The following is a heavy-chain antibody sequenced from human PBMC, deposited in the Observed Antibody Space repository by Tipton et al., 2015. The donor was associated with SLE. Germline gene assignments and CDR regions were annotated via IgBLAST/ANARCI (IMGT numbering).Heavy chain of an antibody. V-gene: IGHV3-48*03. D-gene: IGHD6-13*01. CDR2: ISSSGRTI. Sequence: SLRLSCAASGFTFSSYEMNWVRQAPGKGLEWVSYISSSGRTIYYADSVKGRFTISRDNAKNSLYLQMNSLRAEDTAVYYCARGFSAAEGGGDFDYWGQGTLVTVSS. CDR1: GFTFSSYE. J-gene: IGHJ4*02. CDR3: ARGFSAAEGGGDFDY.